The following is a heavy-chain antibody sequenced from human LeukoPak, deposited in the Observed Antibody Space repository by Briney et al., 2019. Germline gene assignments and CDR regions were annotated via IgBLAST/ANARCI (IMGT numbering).Heavy chain of an antibody. CDR2: IYYSGST. V-gene: IGHV4-39*07. J-gene: IGHJ4*02. Sequence: SETLSLTCTVSGGSISSSSYYWGWIRQPPGKGLEWIGSIYYSGSTYYNPSLKSRVTISVDTSKNQFSLKLSSVTAADTAVYYCARAGYCSGGSCYRGPSTWGQGTLVTVSS. CDR1: GGSISSSSYY. D-gene: IGHD2-15*01. CDR3: ARAGYCSGGSCYRGPST.